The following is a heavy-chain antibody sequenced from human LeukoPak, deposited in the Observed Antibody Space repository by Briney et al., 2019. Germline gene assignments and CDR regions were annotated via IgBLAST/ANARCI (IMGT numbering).Heavy chain of an antibody. CDR2: IGTSSSTI. J-gene: IGHJ4*02. CDR1: GFIFSSSS. V-gene: IGHV3-48*01. D-gene: IGHD3-16*01. CDR3: ARGDPFGDY. Sequence: GGSLRLSCVASGFIFSSSSMNWVRQAPGKGLEWVSYIGTSSSTIYYADSVKGRFTIFRDNAKNSLYLQMNSLRAEDTAVYYCARGDPFGDYWGQGTLVTVSS.